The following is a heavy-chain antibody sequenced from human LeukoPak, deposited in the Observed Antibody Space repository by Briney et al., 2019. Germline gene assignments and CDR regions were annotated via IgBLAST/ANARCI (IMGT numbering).Heavy chain of an antibody. J-gene: IGHJ4*02. Sequence: GGSLRLSCAASGFTFSSYTMSWVRQATGKGLEWVSAISGSGGSTYYADSVKGRFTISRDNSKSTLYLQMNSLRAEDTAVYYCAKDFRTGTTDYFDYWGQGTLVTVSS. D-gene: IGHD1-7*01. CDR3: AKDFRTGTTDYFDY. CDR2: ISGSGGST. CDR1: GFTFSSYT. V-gene: IGHV3-23*01.